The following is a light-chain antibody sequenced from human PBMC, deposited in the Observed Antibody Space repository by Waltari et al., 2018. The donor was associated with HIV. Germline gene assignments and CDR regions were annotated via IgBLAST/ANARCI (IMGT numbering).Light chain of an antibody. CDR2: QDN. Sequence: SYELTQPPSVSVSPGQTASITCSGDKLGDKYACWYQQKPGQSPVLVIYQDNKRPSGSPERFSGSNSGNTATLTISGTQAMDEADYYGQAWDSSLVVFGGGTKLTVL. CDR1: KLGDKY. J-gene: IGLJ2*01. CDR3: QAWDSSLVV. V-gene: IGLV3-1*01.